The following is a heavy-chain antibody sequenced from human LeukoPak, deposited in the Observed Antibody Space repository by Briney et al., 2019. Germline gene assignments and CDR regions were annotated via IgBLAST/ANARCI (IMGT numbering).Heavy chain of an antibody. J-gene: IGHJ4*02. CDR2: ISPCNANT. CDR1: GYTFTSYG. CDR3: ARDYDNVPDY. Sequence: ASVKVSCKASGYTFTSYGISWVRQAPGQELEWMGWISPCNANTNHPQKLQGRVTMTIDTTTSTANMELRSLRSDDTAVYYCARDYDNVPDYWGQGTLVTVSS. D-gene: IGHD5-12*01. V-gene: IGHV1-18*01.